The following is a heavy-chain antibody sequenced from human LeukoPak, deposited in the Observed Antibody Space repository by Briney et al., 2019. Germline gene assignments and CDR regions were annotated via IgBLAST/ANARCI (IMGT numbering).Heavy chain of an antibody. J-gene: IGHJ4*02. D-gene: IGHD3-3*01. V-gene: IGHV3-53*01. Sequence: PGGSLRLSCAVSGVTVSSTDMSWVRQAPGKGLEWVSIIFSGGGTYYTGSVKGRSTISRDNSKNTLYLQMNSLRAEDTAVYFCARDLDGPENYWGQGTLVTVSS. CDR3: ARDLDGPENY. CDR2: IFSGGGT. CDR1: GVTVSSTD.